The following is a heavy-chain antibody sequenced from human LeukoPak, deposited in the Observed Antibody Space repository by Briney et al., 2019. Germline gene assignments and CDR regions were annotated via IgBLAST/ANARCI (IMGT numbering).Heavy chain of an antibody. V-gene: IGHV4-34*01. CDR1: GGSFSGYY. CDR3: ARGSRAAAGEWGLSLHGGRNWFDP. CDR2: INHSGST. Sequence: SETLSLICAVYGGSFSGYYWSWIRQPPGKGLEWIGEINHSGSTNYNPSLKSRVTISVDTSKNQFSLKLSSVTAADTAVYYCARGSRAAAGEWGLSLHGGRNWFDPWGQGTLVTVSS. J-gene: IGHJ5*02. D-gene: IGHD6-13*01.